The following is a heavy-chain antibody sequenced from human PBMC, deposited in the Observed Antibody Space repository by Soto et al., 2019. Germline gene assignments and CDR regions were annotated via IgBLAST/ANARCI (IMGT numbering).Heavy chain of an antibody. CDR3: VRDGTKTLRDWFDP. CDR2: IYATGTT. Sequence: SETLSLTCTVSGASISGFYWSWIRKFAGKGLEWIGRIYATGTTDYNPSLKSRVMMSVDTSKKQFSLKLRSVTAADTAVYYCVRDGTKTLRDWFDPWGQGISVTVSS. D-gene: IGHD1-1*01. V-gene: IGHV4-4*07. J-gene: IGHJ5*02. CDR1: GASISGFY.